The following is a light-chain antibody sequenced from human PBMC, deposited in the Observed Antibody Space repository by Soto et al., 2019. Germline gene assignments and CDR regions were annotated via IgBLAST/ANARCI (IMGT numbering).Light chain of an antibody. J-gene: IGLJ2*01. CDR2: DVS. Sequence: QSVLTQPASVSGSPGQSITISCTGTSSDVGGYNYVSWYHQHPGKAPKLMIYDVSNRPSGVSNRFSGSKSGNTASLTISGLQAEDEADYYCSSYTSSSTLEVVFGGGTQLTVL. CDR3: SSYTSSSTLEVV. CDR1: SSDVGGYNY. V-gene: IGLV2-14*01.